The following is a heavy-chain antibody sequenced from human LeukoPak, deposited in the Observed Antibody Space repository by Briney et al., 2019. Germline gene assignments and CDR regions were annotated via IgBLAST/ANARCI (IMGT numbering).Heavy chain of an antibody. J-gene: IGHJ4*02. CDR1: GFTFSGSA. CDR3: TRRYSSSLDY. D-gene: IGHD6-6*01. CDR2: IRSKANSYAT. Sequence: GGSLRLSCAASGFTFSGSAMHWVRQASGKGLEWVGRIRSKANSYATAYAASVKGRFTISRDDSKNTAYLQMNSLKTEDTAVYYCTRRYSSSLDYWGQGTLVTVSS. V-gene: IGHV3-73*01.